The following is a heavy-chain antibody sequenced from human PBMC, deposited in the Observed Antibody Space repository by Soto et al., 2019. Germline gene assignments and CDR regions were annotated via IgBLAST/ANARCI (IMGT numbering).Heavy chain of an antibody. V-gene: IGHV4-39*01. CDR2: IYYSGST. J-gene: IGHJ5*02. CDR3: ARASPDYSNYGWFDP. D-gene: IGHD4-4*01. CDR1: GGSISSSSYY. Sequence: SETLSLTCTVSGGSISSSSYYWGWIRQPPGKGLEWIGSIYYSGSTYYNPSLKSRVTISVDTSKNQFSLKLSSVTAADTAVYYCARASPDYSNYGWFDPWGQGTLVT.